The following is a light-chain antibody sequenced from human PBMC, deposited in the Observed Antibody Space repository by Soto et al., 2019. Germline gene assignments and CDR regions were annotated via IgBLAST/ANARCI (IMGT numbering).Light chain of an antibody. V-gene: IGKV3-20*01. Sequence: EIVLTQSPDTLSLSPGERATLSCRASQSVSSSYLAWYQQKPGQAPRLLISGASSRATGIPDRFSGSGSGTDFTLTISRLEPEDFAVYYCQQYGSSPLAFGQGIKVEIK. CDR2: GAS. J-gene: IGKJ1*01. CDR1: QSVSSSY. CDR3: QQYGSSPLA.